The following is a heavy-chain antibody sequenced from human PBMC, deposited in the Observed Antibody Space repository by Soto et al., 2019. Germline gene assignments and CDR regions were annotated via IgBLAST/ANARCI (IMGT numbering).Heavy chain of an antibody. CDR3: AKDYEAAAGIWMSGWFDP. CDR1: GFTFDDYA. Sequence: EVQLVESGGGLVQPGRSLRLSCAASGFTFDDYAMHWVRQAPGKGLEWVSGISWNSGSIGYADSVKGRFTISRDNAKNSLYMQMNSLRAEDTALYYCAKDYEAAAGIWMSGWFDPWGQGTLVTVSS. V-gene: IGHV3-9*01. D-gene: IGHD6-13*01. CDR2: ISWNSGSI. J-gene: IGHJ5*02.